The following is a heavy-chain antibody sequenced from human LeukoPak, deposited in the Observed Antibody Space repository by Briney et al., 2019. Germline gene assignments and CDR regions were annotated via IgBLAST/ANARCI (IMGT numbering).Heavy chain of an antibody. J-gene: IGHJ6*04. D-gene: IGHD2-15*01. CDR2: ISSSGSTI. Sequence: KPGGSLRLSCAASGFTFSDYYMNWIRQAPGKGLEWVSYISSSGSTIYYADSVKGRFTISRDNSKNTLYLQMNSLRAEDTAVYYCAKDPSLGYKIWGKGTTVTVSS. CDR3: AKDPSLGYKI. CDR1: GFTFSDYY. V-gene: IGHV3-11*04.